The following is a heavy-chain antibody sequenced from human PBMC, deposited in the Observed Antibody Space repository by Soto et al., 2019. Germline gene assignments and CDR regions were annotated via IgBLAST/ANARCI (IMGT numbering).Heavy chain of an antibody. CDR3: ARVSEAGFWSGYNFDY. D-gene: IGHD3-3*01. Sequence: GGSLRLSCAASGFTFSSYSMNWVRQAPGKGLEWVSSISSSSSYIYYADSVKGRFTISRDNAKNSLYLQMNSLRAEDTAVYYCARVSEAGFWSGYNFDYWGQGTLVTVSS. CDR1: GFTFSSYS. V-gene: IGHV3-21*01. J-gene: IGHJ4*02. CDR2: ISSSSSYI.